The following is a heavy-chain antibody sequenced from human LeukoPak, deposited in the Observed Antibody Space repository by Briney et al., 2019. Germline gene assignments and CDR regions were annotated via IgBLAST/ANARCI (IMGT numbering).Heavy chain of an antibody. Sequence: GGSLRLSCAASGFTFDDYAMHWVRQAPGKGLEWVSGISWYSGSIGYADSVKGRFTISRDNAKNSLYLQMNSLRAEDMALYYCAKGNRQWLNLNWFDPWGQGTLVTVSS. CDR3: AKGNRQWLNLNWFDP. V-gene: IGHV3-9*03. CDR2: ISWYSGSI. J-gene: IGHJ5*02. CDR1: GFTFDDYA. D-gene: IGHD6-19*01.